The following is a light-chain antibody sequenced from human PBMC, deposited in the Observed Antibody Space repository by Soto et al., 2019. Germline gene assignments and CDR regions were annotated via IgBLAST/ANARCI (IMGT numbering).Light chain of an antibody. Sequence: EIVMTQSPASLSVSPGDGATLSCRASHTVASNLAWYQQKPGQGPRLLIHGASTRAAGVPARFSSSGSGTDFTLTISSLQSEDFAVYYCQQYHNWPPQYTFGQGTKLQIK. J-gene: IGKJ2*01. CDR3: QQYHNWPPQYT. CDR1: HTVASN. V-gene: IGKV3-15*01. CDR2: GAS.